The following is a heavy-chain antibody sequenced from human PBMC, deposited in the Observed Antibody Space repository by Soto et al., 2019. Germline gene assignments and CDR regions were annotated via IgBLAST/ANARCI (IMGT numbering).Heavy chain of an antibody. Sequence: SVKVSCKASGGTFSSYAISWVRQAPGQGLEWMGGIIPIFGTASYAQKFQGRVTMTRDTSTSTVYMELSSLRSEDTAVYYCARVYCSGGSCYGIDYWGQGTLVTVSS. CDR1: GGTFSSYA. V-gene: IGHV1-69*05. CDR2: IIPIFGTA. D-gene: IGHD2-15*01. J-gene: IGHJ4*02. CDR3: ARVYCSGGSCYGIDY.